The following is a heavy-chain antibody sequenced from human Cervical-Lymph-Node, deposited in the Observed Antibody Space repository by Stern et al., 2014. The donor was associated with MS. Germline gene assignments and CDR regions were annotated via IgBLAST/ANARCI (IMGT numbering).Heavy chain of an antibody. Sequence: VQLVESGGGVVQPGRSLRLSCAASGFTFSSYDMHWVRQAPGQGLEWVAVISYDGSNKYYVDSVQGRFTISRDNSKNTLYLPMNSLRTEDTAVYCGATSQRVGRWGRYWGQGTLVTVSS. D-gene: IGHD4-23*01. CDR2: ISYDGSNK. J-gene: IGHJ4*02. CDR3: ATSQRVGRWGRY. CDR1: GFTFSSYD. V-gene: IGHV3-30*03.